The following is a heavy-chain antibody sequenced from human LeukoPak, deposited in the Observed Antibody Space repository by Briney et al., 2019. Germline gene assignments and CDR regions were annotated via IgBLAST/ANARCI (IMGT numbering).Heavy chain of an antibody. CDR3: AELGITVIGGV. J-gene: IGHJ6*04. D-gene: IGHD3-10*02. Sequence: GGSLRLSCAASGFTFSSYEMNWVRQAPGKGLEWVSYISSSGSTIYYADSVKGRFTISRDNAKNSLYLQMNSLRAEDMAVYYCAELGITVIGGVWGKGTTVTISS. CDR2: ISSSGSTI. CDR1: GFTFSSYE. V-gene: IGHV3-48*03.